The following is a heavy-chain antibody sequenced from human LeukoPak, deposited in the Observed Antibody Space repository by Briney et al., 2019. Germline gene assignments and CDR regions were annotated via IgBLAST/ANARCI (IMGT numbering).Heavy chain of an antibody. CDR2: ISSSSSYT. V-gene: IGHV3-11*06. D-gene: IGHD6-13*01. CDR1: GFSFSDYC. CDR3: ARDGKAAAVDAFDI. Sequence: GGSLRLSCAVSGFSFSDYCMSWIRQAPGKGLEWVSYISSSSSYTNYADSVKGRFTISRDNAKNSLYLQMNSLRAEDTAVYYCARDGKAAAVDAFDIWGQGTMVTVSS. J-gene: IGHJ3*02.